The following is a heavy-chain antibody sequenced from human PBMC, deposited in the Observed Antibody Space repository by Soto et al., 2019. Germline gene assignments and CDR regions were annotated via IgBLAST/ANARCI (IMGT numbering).Heavy chain of an antibody. CDR3: ARGRDSSGLDYYYYYHLDV. CDR2: INPNSGGT. J-gene: IGHJ6*03. CDR1: GYTFTGYY. V-gene: IGHV1-2*04. D-gene: IGHD4-4*01. Sequence: ASVKVSCKASGYTFTGYYMHWVRQAPGQGLEWMGWINPNSGGTNYAQKFQGWVTMTRDTSISTAYMELSRLRSDDTAVYYCARGRDSSGLDYYYYYHLDVWGKGTTVTVSS.